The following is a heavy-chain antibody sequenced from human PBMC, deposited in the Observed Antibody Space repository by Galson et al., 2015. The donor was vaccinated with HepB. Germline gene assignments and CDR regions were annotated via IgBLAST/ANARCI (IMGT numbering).Heavy chain of an antibody. Sequence: SVKVSCKASGYAFTGYYLYWVRQAPGQGLEWMGWINPSSGNTKDAQKFQGRVTMTRDTSISTAYMELSRLRSDDTAVYFCARVLKYYDSSGFQYCMDVWGKGTTVTVSS. D-gene: IGHD3-22*01. V-gene: IGHV1-2*02. CDR2: INPSSGNT. J-gene: IGHJ6*03. CDR3: ARVLKYYDSSGFQYCMDV. CDR1: GYAFTGYY.